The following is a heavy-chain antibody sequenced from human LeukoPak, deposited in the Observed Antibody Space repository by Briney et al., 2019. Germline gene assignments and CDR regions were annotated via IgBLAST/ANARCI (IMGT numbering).Heavy chain of an antibody. Sequence: PGGSLRLSCAASGFTFRDYYMAWIRQAPGKGLEWVSHISSSVTTIYYADSVKGRFTISRDNARNSLYLQMNSLRAEDTAVYYCAREGRGGVLSNYYYMDVWGKGTTVTISS. D-gene: IGHD3-10*01. V-gene: IGHV3-11*04. J-gene: IGHJ6*03. CDR2: ISSSVTTI. CDR1: GFTFRDYY. CDR3: AREGRGGVLSNYYYMDV.